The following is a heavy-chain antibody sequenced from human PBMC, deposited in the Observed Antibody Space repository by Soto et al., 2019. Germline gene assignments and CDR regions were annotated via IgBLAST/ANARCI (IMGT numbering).Heavy chain of an antibody. V-gene: IGHV1-2*02. CDR2: MNPNSGDT. CDR3: ARGGVIPAADDAFDI. J-gene: IGHJ3*02. Sequence: QVQLVQSGNEVKKPGASVKVSCKASGHSFTAFYMHWVRLAPGQGPEWLGWMNPNSGDTIYSRKFQGRVTMTSDTSISTAYMELGRLISDDTAVYFCARGGVIPAADDAFDIWGQGALVSVSP. CDR1: GHSFTAFY. D-gene: IGHD6-13*01.